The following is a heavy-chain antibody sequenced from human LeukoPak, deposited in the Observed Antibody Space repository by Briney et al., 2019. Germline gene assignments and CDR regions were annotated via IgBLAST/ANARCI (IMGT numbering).Heavy chain of an antibody. V-gene: IGHV1-18*04. D-gene: IGHD3-10*01. CDR2: ISAYNGNT. J-gene: IGHJ5*02. Sequence: ASVKVSCKTSGYAFTGYYLHWVRQAPGQGLAWMGWISAYNGNTNYAQKLQGRVTMTTDTSTSTAYMELRSLRSDDTAVYYCATTSPMVRGGWFDPWGQGTLVTVSS. CDR1: GYAFTGYY. CDR3: ATTSPMVRGGWFDP.